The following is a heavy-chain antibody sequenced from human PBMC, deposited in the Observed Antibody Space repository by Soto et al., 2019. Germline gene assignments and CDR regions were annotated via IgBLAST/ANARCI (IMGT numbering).Heavy chain of an antibody. CDR2: IWYDGSNK. CDR3: ARETLDYGDYQGYYYGMDV. CDR1: GFTFSSYG. D-gene: IGHD4-17*01. V-gene: IGHV3-33*01. Sequence: QVQLVESGGGVVQPGRSLRLSCAASGFTFSSYGMHWVRQAPGKGLEWVAVIWYDGSNKYYADSVKGRFTISRDNSKNXLXXQMNSLRAEDTAVYYCARETLDYGDYQGYYYGMDVWGQGTTVTVSS. J-gene: IGHJ6*02.